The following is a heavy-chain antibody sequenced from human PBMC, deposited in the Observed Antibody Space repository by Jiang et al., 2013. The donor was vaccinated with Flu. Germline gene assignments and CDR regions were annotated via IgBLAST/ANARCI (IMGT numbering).Heavy chain of an antibody. D-gene: IGHD3-3*01. Sequence: SGPGLVKPSETLSLTCTVSGGSITSYYWNWIRQSPGKGLESIGYTSYTGNTNYHPSLKSRVTISLDTSKNQFSLNLRSVTAADSAIYYCARQSVYYQTFDSWGRGILVAASS. CDR2: TSYTGNT. J-gene: IGHJ4*02. CDR1: GGSITSYY. V-gene: IGHV4-59*08. CDR3: ARQSVYYQTFDS.